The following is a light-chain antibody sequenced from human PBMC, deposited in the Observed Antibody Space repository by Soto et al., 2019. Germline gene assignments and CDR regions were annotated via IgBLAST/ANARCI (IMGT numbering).Light chain of an antibody. Sequence: EIVMTQSPATLSVSPGERATLSCRASQSVSSNLAWYQQKPGQAPRLLIYDASTRATGIPARFSGSRSGTECTLTISSLQSEDFAVYYCQQFNTWSTFGQGTKVEIK. CDR2: DAS. CDR1: QSVSSN. CDR3: QQFNTWST. V-gene: IGKV3-15*01. J-gene: IGKJ1*01.